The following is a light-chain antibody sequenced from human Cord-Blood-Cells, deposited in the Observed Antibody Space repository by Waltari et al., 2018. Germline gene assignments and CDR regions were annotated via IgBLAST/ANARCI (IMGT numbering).Light chain of an antibody. V-gene: IGKV3-11*01. J-gene: IGKJ5*01. CDR1: QSVSSY. CDR3: QQRSNLS. Sequence: EIVLTQSPATLSLSPGERATLSCRASQSVSSYLAWYQQKPGQAPRLPIYDASNRATGIPARFSGSGSGTDFTLTISSLEPEDFAVYYCQQRSNLSFGQGTRLEIK. CDR2: DAS.